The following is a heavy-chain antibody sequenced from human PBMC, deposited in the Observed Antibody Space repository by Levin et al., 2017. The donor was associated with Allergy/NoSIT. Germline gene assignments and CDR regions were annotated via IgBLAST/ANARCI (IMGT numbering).Heavy chain of an antibody. Sequence: QTLSLTCTFSGFSLSTSGMRVSWIRQSPGKALEWLARIDWDDDKFYSASLKTRLTISKDTSKNQVVLTMTNMDPVDTATYFCARMDGSSYFDYWGQGTLVTVSS. V-gene: IGHV2-70*04. CDR2: IDWDDDK. D-gene: IGHD6-6*01. CDR3: ARMDGSSYFDY. J-gene: IGHJ4*02. CDR1: GFSLSTSGMR.